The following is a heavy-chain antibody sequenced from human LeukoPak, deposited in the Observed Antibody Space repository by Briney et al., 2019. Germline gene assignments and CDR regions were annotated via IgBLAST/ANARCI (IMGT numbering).Heavy chain of an antibody. V-gene: IGHV4-59*01. J-gene: IGHJ4*02. D-gene: IGHD3-10*01. CDR3: ARSELLWFGGVNSGFDY. CDR1: GGSISSYY. Sequence: SETLSLTCTVSGGSISSYYWSWLRQPPGKGLEWLGDIYYSGSTNYNPSLKSRVTISLDTSKNQFSLKLSSVTAADTAVYYCARSELLWFGGVNSGFDYWGQGTLVTVSS. CDR2: IYYSGST.